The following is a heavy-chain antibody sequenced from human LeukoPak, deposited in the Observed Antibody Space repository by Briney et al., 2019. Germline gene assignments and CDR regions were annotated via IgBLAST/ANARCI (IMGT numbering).Heavy chain of an antibody. CDR3: ASPYNSRWYELCY. D-gene: IGHD6-13*01. V-gene: IGHV3-53*01. CDR2: IYSDNT. CDR1: GFTVSSNS. J-gene: IGHJ4*02. Sequence: GGSLRLSCTVSGFTVSSNSMSWVRQAPGKGLEWVSFIYSDNTHYSDSVKGRFTISRDNSKNTLYLQMNSLRAEDTAVYYCASPYNSRWYELCYWGQGTLVTVSS.